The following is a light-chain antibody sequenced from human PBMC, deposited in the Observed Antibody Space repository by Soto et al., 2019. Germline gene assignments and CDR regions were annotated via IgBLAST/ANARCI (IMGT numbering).Light chain of an antibody. Sequence: QSVLTQPPSASGSPGQSVTISCTGTSSDVGGYNYVSWYQQHPGKVPKLVIYDVSDRPSGVSNRFSGSKSGNTASLTISGLQVDGECDYYSSSYERTTTLNHVFGPGTKVTVL. V-gene: IGLV2-14*01. CDR3: SSYERTTTLNHV. CDR1: SSDVGGYNY. CDR2: DVS. J-gene: IGLJ1*01.